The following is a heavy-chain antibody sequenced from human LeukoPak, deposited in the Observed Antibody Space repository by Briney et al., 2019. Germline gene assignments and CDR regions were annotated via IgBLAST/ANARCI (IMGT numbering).Heavy chain of an antibody. CDR2: INPNSGGT. J-gene: IGHJ5*02. D-gene: IGHD1-26*01. V-gene: IGHV1-2*02. CDR1: GYTFTGYY. Sequence: GASVKVSCKASGYTFTGYYMHWVRQAPGQGLEWMGWINPNSGGTNYAQKFQGRVTMTRDTSISTAYMELSRLRSDDTAVYYCARVVVGATTISWFDPWGQGTPVTVSS. CDR3: ARVVVGATTISWFDP.